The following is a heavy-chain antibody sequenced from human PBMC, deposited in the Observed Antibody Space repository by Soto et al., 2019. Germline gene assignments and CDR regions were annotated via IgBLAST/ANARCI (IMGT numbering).Heavy chain of an antibody. CDR1: GDTFNFYS. V-gene: IGHV1-69*02. CDR3: ARSSGSVYRAFDS. D-gene: IGHD3-10*01. CDR2: TNPILSMS. Sequence: QVQLVQSGAEVKKPGSSVRVSCKASGDTFNFYSINWVRQAPGLGLECMGRTNPILSMSNYAHRFQGRVTMTADKSTSTAYLELSSPRSEDTAMYYCARSSGSVYRAFDSWGQGALVTFSS. J-gene: IGHJ4*02.